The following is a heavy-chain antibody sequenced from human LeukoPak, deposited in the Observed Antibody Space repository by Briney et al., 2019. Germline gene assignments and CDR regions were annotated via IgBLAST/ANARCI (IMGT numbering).Heavy chain of an antibody. V-gene: IGHV2-5*02. Sequence: SGPTLVKPTQTLTLTCTFSGFSLRTTGVGVGWIRQPPGKALEWLTLIYWDDDKVYSPSLKTRVTITKDTSKNQVVLTMTNMDPVDTDTYYCAHSRLYCTSSSSSSCYCHWLDPWGQGTLVTVSS. D-gene: IGHD2-2*01. CDR2: IYWDDDK. J-gene: IGHJ5*02. CDR1: GFSLRTTGVG. CDR3: AHSRLYCTSSSSSSCYCHWLDP.